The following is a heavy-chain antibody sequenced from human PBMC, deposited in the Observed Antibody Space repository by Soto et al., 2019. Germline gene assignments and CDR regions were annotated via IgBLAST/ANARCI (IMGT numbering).Heavy chain of an antibody. D-gene: IGHD2-15*01. CDR1: GGSFSGYY. Sequence: SETLSLTCAVYGGSFSGYYWSWIRQPPGKGLEWIGEINHSGSTNYNPSLKSRVTISVDTSKNQFSLKLGSVTAADTAVYYCARGLPHQRTIVVVVAARKVVYFDYWGQGTLVTVSS. J-gene: IGHJ4*02. CDR3: ARGLPHQRTIVVVVAARKVVYFDY. V-gene: IGHV4-34*01. CDR2: INHSGST.